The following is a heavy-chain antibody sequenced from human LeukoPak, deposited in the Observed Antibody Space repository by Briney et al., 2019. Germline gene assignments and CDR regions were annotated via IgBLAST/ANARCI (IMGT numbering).Heavy chain of an antibody. CDR1: GGTFSSYA. CDR3: ARGDYYDSSGYYGDY. J-gene: IGHJ4*02. D-gene: IGHD3-22*01. CDR2: IIPIFGTA. V-gene: IGHV1-69*05. Sequence: SVKVSCEASGGTFSSYAISWVRQAPGQGLEWMGGIIPIFGTANYAQKFQGRVTITTDESTSTAYMELSSLRSEDTAVYYCARGDYYDSSGYYGDYWGQGTLVTVSS.